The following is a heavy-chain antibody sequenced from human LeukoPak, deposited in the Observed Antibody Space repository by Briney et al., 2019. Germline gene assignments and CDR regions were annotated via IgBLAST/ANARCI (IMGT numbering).Heavy chain of an antibody. CDR1: GGSITSSSYY. Sequence: SETLSLTCTVSGGSITSSSYYWGWIRQPPGKGLEWIGSIYYSGSPYYNPSLKSRVTISVDTSKNQFSLRLSSVTAADTAVYYCAREDGSGSYRAYYMDVWGKGTTVTVSS. CDR2: IYYSGSP. J-gene: IGHJ6*03. CDR3: AREDGSGSYRAYYMDV. V-gene: IGHV4-39*07. D-gene: IGHD3-10*01.